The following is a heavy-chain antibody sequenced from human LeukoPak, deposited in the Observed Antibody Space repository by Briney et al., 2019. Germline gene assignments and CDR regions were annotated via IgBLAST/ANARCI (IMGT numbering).Heavy chain of an antibody. J-gene: IGHJ4*01. V-gene: IGHV3-7*01. CDR1: GFIFNNNF. Sequence: PGGSLRLSCAASGFIFNNNFMSWVRQVPGKGLEWLANIKQDGSEKTYVDSVKGRFTIFRDNAKNLLYLQMNSLRAEDTAVYYCAREGFYYFDFWGQGALVTVDS. CDR3: AREGFYYFDF. CDR2: IKQDGSEK.